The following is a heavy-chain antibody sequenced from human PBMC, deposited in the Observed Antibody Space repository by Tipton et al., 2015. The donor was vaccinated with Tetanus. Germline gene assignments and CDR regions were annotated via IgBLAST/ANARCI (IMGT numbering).Heavy chain of an antibody. CDR2: ISGYSGDT. V-gene: IGHV1-18*01. CDR1: GYTFTTYG. CDR3: ARGSAFNYYNGLDV. Sequence: QLVQSGAEVKKPGASVKVSCRASGYTFTTYGISWVRQAPGQGLEWMGWISGYSGDTNYAQRLQGRVTVTADTSTSTAYMELRSLRSDDTAVYYCARGSAFNYYNGLDVWGQGTTVTVSS. J-gene: IGHJ6*02.